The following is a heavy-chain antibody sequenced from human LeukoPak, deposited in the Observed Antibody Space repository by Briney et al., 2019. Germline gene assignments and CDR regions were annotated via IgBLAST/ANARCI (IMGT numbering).Heavy chain of an antibody. J-gene: IGHJ4*02. CDR3: ARQVRTTYYDYVWGSYRPSYFDY. V-gene: IGHV4-59*08. CDR2: IYYSGST. Sequence: SETLSLTCTVSGGSISSYYWSWIRQPPGKGLEWIGYIYYSGSTNYNPSLKSRVTISVDTSKNQFSLKLSSVTAADTAVYYCARQVRTTYYDYVWGSYRPSYFDYWGQGTLVTVSS. CDR1: GGSISSYY. D-gene: IGHD3-16*02.